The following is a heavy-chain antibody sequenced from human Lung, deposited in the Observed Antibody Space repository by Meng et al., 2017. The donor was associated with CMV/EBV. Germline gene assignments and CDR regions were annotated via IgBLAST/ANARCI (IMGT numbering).Heavy chain of an antibody. CDR3: LTFSSYSMSY. CDR2: IYSSGSTT. CDR1: GFSFNIYA. J-gene: IGHJ4*02. Sequence: GXSXKIPCSASGFSFNIYAISWVRQAPGRGLGWVSLIYSSGSTTNYADSVKGRFTISRDKSKNTLYLQLRNLRVQDTAIYYCLTFSSYSMSYWGPGTLVTVSS. V-gene: IGHV3-23*03. D-gene: IGHD1-26*01.